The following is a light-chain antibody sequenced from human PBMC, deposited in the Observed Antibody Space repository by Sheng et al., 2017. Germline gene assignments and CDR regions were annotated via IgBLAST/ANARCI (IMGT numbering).Light chain of an antibody. CDR1: QSVSS. J-gene: IGKJ1*01. V-gene: IGKV3-20*01. Sequence: EIVLTQSPATLSLSPGERATLSCRASQSVSSLAWYQHKPGQAPRLLIYRASGSVTGTPDRFSGSGSGTDFTLTIRRVEPEDSAVYYCQQYGSFPQTFGKGTRVDIK. CDR3: QQYGSFPQT. CDR2: RAS.